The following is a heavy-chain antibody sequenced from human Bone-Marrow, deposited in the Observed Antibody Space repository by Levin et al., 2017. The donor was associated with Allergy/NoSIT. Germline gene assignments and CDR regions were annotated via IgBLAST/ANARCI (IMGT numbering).Heavy chain of an antibody. CDR1: GFTFSSYA. Sequence: QAGGSLRLSCAASGFTFSSYAMTWVRQAPGKGLEWVSAISGSGGTTYYTDSVKGRFTISRDNSKNTLYLQMNSLRAEDTAVYFCAKDPSGRGYDMGYWGQGTLVTVSS. CDR3: AKDPSGRGYDMGY. V-gene: IGHV3-23*01. CDR2: ISGSGGTT. D-gene: IGHD5-12*01. J-gene: IGHJ4*02.